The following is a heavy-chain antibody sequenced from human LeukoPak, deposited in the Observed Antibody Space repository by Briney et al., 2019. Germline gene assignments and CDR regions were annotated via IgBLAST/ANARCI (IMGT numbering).Heavy chain of an antibody. CDR3: TRGISVD. Sequence: GGSLRLSCAVSGFTFSGSALHWVRQAPGKGLEWVGRIRSNINNYATAYIASVTGRFTISRDDSKNTAYLQVNRLKIEDTAVYYCTRGISVDWGQGTLVTVSS. D-gene: IGHD6-19*01. CDR1: GFTFSGSA. J-gene: IGHJ4*02. V-gene: IGHV3-73*01. CDR2: IRSNINNYAT.